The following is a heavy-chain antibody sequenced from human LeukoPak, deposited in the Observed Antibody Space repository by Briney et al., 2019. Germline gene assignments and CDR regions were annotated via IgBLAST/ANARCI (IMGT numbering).Heavy chain of an antibody. D-gene: IGHD3-22*01. CDR2: IYYSGST. CDR3: ASRDQYYYYDSSGSPSYYYGMDV. J-gene: IGHJ6*02. V-gene: IGHV4-39*07. CDR1: GGSISSSSYY. Sequence: NPSETLSLTCTVSGGSISSSSYYWGWIRQPPGKGLEWIGSIYYSGSTYYNPSLKSRVTISVDTSKNQFSLKLSSVTAADTAVYYCASRDQYYYYDSSGSPSYYYGMDVWGQGTTVTVSS.